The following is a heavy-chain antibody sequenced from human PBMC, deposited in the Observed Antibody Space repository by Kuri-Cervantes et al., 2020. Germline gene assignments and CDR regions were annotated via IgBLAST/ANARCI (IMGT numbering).Heavy chain of an antibody. V-gene: IGHV3-9*01. CDR1: GFTFDDYA. CDR3: AREPISYYYYYGMDV. J-gene: IGHJ6*02. Sequence: SLKISCAASGFTFDDYAMHWVRQAPGKGLEWASGISWNSGSIGYADSVKGRFTISRDNAKNSLYLQMNSLRAEDTAVYYCAREPISYYYYYGMDVWGQGTTVTVSS. CDR2: ISWNSGSI.